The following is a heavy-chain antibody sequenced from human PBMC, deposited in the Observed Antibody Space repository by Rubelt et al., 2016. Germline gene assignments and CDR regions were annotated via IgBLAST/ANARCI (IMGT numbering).Heavy chain of an antibody. D-gene: IGHD4-17*01. CDR3: AKARIYGDYKSYGMDV. CDR1: GFTFSRYA. J-gene: IGHJ6*02. V-gene: IGHV3-23*01. CDR2: ISGSGGST. Sequence: SRGGLVQPGGSLRVSCAASGFTFSRYAMNWVRQAPGKGLEWVSGISGSGGSTYYADSVKGRFTISRDNSKNIVYLQMNSLSAEATAMYYCAKARIYGDYKSYGMDVWGQGTTVTGS.